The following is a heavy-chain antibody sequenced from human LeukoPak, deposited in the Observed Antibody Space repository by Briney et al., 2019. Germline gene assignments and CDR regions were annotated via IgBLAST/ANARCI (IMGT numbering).Heavy chain of an antibody. J-gene: IGHJ3*02. V-gene: IGHV1-18*01. CDR2: ISAYNGNT. CDR1: GYTFTSYG. Sequence: ASVKVSCKASGYTFTSYGISWVRQAHGQGLEWMGWISAYNGNTNYAQKLQGRVTMTTDTSTSTAYMELRSLRSDDTAVYYCARDRRVATGDAFDIWGQGTMVTVSS. D-gene: IGHD5-12*01. CDR3: ARDRRVATGDAFDI.